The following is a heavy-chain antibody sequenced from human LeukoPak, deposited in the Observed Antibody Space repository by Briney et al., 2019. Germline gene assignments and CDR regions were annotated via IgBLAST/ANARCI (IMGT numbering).Heavy chain of an antibody. D-gene: IGHD4-17*01. V-gene: IGHV1-69*04. CDR1: GGTFSSYA. J-gene: IGHJ5*02. CDR2: IIPILGIA. CDR3: ARWRSRYGDYVA. Sequence: ASVKVSCKASGGTFSSYAISWVRQAPGQGLEWMGRIIPILGIANYAQKFQGRVTITADKSTSTAYMELSSLRSEDTAVYYYARWRSRYGDYVAWGQGTLVTVSS.